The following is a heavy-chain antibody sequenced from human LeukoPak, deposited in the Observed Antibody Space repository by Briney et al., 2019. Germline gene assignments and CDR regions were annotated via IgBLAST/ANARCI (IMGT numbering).Heavy chain of an antibody. J-gene: IGHJ3*02. Sequence: PRGSLRLSCEASGFILKNHWMTWVRQAPGKGLEWVAHINPDGSEKFYVDSVKGRFTISRDNAKNSLFLQLNSLRAEDTAVYYCARVWQYYYDYSAFDMWGQGTMVTVS. CDR1: GFILKNHW. CDR2: INPDGSEK. D-gene: IGHD3-16*01. CDR3: ARVWQYYYDYSAFDM. V-gene: IGHV3-7*01.